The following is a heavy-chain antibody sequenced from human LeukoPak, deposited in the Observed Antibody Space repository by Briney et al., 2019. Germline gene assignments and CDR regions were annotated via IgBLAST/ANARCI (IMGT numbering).Heavy chain of an antibody. CDR2: ISESGAGK. Sequence: PGRSLRLSRSASALTVSDYYMSWIRQAPGKGLEWVADISESGAGKFYADSVKCRFTISRDNVKKSLYLQMSTLRAEDTAVYYCARRSYTNHFFDYWGQGTLVTVSS. CDR1: ALTVSDYY. CDR3: ARRSYTNHFFDY. J-gene: IGHJ4*02. V-gene: IGHV3-11*01. D-gene: IGHD1-1*01.